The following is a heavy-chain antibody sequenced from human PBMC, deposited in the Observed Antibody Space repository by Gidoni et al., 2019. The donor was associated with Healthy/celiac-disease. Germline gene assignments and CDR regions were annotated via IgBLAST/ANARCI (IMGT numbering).Heavy chain of an antibody. CDR2: IYYSGST. V-gene: IGHV4-39*07. CDR1: GGSISSSSYY. J-gene: IGHJ4*02. Sequence: QLQLQESGPGLVKPSETLSLTCTVSGGSISSSSYYWGWVRQPPVKGLEWIGCIYYSGSTYSNPSLKSRVTISVDTSKNQFSLKLSSVTAADTAVYYCARAIRDGYLYYFDYWGQGTLVTVSS. CDR3: ARAIRDGYLYYFDY. D-gene: IGHD5-18*01.